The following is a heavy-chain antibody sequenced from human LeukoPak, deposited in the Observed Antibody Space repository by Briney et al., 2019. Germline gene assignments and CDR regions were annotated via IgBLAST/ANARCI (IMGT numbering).Heavy chain of an antibody. CDR2: ISGSGHST. CDR1: GFTFADYA. D-gene: IGHD3-10*01. Sequence: GGSLRLSCAASGFTFADYAMSWVRQAPGKGLEWVSAISGSGHSTFHADSVKDRLTISRDNSKNTLYLQMNSLRGEDAAVYYCAKGSATVRPCYLDYWGHGTLVTVSS. J-gene: IGHJ4*01. CDR3: AKGSATVRPCYLDY. V-gene: IGHV3-23*01.